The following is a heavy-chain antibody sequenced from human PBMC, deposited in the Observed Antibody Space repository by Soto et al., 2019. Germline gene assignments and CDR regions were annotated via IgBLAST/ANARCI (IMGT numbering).Heavy chain of an antibody. V-gene: IGHV1-8*01. CDR3: ARGVRFLEWLTLDVTYYFDY. Sequence: ASVKVSCKASGYTFTSYDINWVRQATGQGLEWMGWMNPNSGNTGYAQKFQGRVTMTRNTSISTAYMELSSLRSEDTAVYYCARGVRFLEWLTLDVTYYFDYWGQGTLVTVSS. D-gene: IGHD3-3*01. CDR2: MNPNSGNT. J-gene: IGHJ4*02. CDR1: GYTFTSYD.